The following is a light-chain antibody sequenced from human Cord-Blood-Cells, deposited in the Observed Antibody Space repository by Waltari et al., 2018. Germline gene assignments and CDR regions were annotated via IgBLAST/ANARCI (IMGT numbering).Light chain of an antibody. CDR2: EVS. V-gene: IGLV2-8*01. CDR3: SSYAGSNSYV. J-gene: IGLJ1*01. CDR1: SSAVGGYTY. Sequence: QSALTQPPSASGSPGQSVTISRTGTSSAVGGYTYVSWYQQHPGKAPKLMIYEVSKRPSGVPDRFSGSKSGNTAALTVSGLQAEDEADYYCSSYAGSNSYVFGTGTKVTVL.